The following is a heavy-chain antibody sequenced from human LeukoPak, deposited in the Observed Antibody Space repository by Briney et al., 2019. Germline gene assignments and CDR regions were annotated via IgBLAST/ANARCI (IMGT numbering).Heavy chain of an antibody. J-gene: IGHJ4*02. CDR2: IWYDGSNK. V-gene: IGHV3-30*02. D-gene: IGHD6-19*01. CDR1: GFTFSSYG. Sequence: GGSLRLSCAASGFTFSSYGMHWVRQAPGKGLEWVAFIWYDGSNKYYADSVKGRFTISRDNSKNTLYLQMNSLRAEDTAVYYCANLIGSGWYSWGQGTLVTVSS. CDR3: ANLIGSGWYS.